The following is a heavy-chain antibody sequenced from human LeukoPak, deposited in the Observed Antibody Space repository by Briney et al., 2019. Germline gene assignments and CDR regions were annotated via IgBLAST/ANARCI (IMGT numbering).Heavy chain of an antibody. D-gene: IGHD3-22*01. V-gene: IGHV3-53*04. CDR3: ARATYYYGSSGYYYGPYYFDY. CDR1: GFTVSSNY. J-gene: IGHJ4*02. Sequence: GGSLRLSCAASGFTVSSNYMSWVRQAPGKGLEWVSVLYSGGSTYYADSVKGRFTISRHNSKNTLYLQMNSLRAEDTAVNYCARATYYYGSSGYYYGPYYFDYWGQGTLVTVSS. CDR2: LYSGGST.